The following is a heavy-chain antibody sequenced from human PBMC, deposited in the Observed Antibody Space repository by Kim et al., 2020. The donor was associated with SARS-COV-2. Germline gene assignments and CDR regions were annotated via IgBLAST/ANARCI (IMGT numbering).Heavy chain of an antibody. CDR3: ARRYDSSGYYYSYYYGMDV. D-gene: IGHD3-22*01. CDR2: ISAYNGNT. J-gene: IGHJ6*02. Sequence: ASVKVSCKASGYTFTSYGISWVRQAPGQGLEWMGWISAYNGNTNYAQKLQGRVTMTTDTSTSTAYMELRSLRSDDTAVYYCARRYDSSGYYYSYYYGMDVWGQGTTVTVSS. V-gene: IGHV1-18*01. CDR1: GYTFTSYG.